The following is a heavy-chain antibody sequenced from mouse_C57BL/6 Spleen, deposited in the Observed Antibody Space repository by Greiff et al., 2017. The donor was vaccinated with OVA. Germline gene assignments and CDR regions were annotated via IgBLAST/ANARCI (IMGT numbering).Heavy chain of an antibody. V-gene: IGHV14-4*01. CDR1: GFNIKDDY. CDR3: TTRYYGSSYFDY. CDR2: IDPEIGDT. D-gene: IGHD1-1*01. Sequence: VQLQQSGAELVRPGASVKLSCTASGFNIKDDYMHWVKQRPEQGLEWIGWIDPEIGDTEYASKFQGKATITADTSSNTAYLQLSSLTSEDTAVYYCTTRYYGSSYFDYWGQGTTLTVSS. J-gene: IGHJ2*01.